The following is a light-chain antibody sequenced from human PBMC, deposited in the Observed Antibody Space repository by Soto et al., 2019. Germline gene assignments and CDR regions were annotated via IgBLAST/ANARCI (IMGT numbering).Light chain of an antibody. V-gene: IGLV2-14*01. CDR3: NSRGGSRPYYV. CDR1: SSDIGAYNS. Sequence: QSVLTQPASVSLSPGQSITISCTGTSSDIGAYNSVSWYQQYPGRAPKLMIYEVSNRPSGVSARFSASKSGNTASLTISGLQAEDEADYYCNSRGGSRPYYVFGTGTKV. J-gene: IGLJ1*01. CDR2: EVS.